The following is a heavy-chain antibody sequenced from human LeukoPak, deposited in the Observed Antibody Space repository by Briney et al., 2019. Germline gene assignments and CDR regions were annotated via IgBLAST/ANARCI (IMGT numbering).Heavy chain of an antibody. CDR3: AKGGGGGGGYYDILTGYYYYNGMDV. V-gene: IGHV3-23*01. CDR2: ISDSGGST. D-gene: IGHD3-9*01. J-gene: IGHJ6*02. CDR1: GFTFSSYA. Sequence: GGSLRLSCAASGFTFSSYAMSSVRQAPGKGLEWVSAISDSGGSTYYADSVKGRFTISRDNSKNTLYLQMNSLRAEDTAVYYCAKGGGGGGGYYDILTGYYYYNGMDVWGQGTTVTVSS.